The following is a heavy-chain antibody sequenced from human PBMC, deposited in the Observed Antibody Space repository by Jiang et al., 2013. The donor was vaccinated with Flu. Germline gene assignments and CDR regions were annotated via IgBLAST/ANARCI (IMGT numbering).Heavy chain of an antibody. J-gene: IGHJ5*01. Sequence: GAEVKKPGESLKISCKGSGYSFTSYWIGWVRQMPGKGLEWMGIIYPGDSDTRNSPSFQGQVTISADKSISNAYLQWSSLKASDTAMYYCARYGGPTLAANWFDFWGQGTLVTVSS. V-gene: IGHV5-51*01. CDR1: GYSFTSYW. CDR3: ARYGGPTLAANWFDF. D-gene: IGHD1-26*01. CDR2: IYPGDSDT.